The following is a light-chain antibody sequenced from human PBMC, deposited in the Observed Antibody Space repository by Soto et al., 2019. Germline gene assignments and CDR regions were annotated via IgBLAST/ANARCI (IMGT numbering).Light chain of an antibody. CDR3: QQYRCSTRM. CDR1: HSVTTQ. CDR2: GAS. Sequence: IVLTQSPGTLSLSPGERATLSCRASHSVTTQLAWYQQKPGQAPRLIIHGASSRATGVPDRVTGSGSGTDFALSISRLEPEDFEVYYCQQYRCSTRMFGQGTKVDIX. J-gene: IGKJ1*01. V-gene: IGKV3-20*01.